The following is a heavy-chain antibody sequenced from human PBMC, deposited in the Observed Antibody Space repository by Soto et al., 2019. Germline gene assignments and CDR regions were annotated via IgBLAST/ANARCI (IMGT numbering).Heavy chain of an antibody. CDR2: ISGSGDST. CDR1: GFTFSSYA. Sequence: EVPLLESGGGLVQPGGSLRLSCAASGFTFSSYAMSWVRQAPGKGLEWVSGISGSGDSTYYADSGKGRFTISRDNSKHTLDLQMSSPGAKDGAVYYRAKGGPRIEVAGTGYFNHWGQGTLVTVCS. D-gene: IGHD6-19*01. CDR3: AKGGPRIEVAGTGYFNH. V-gene: IGHV3-23*01. J-gene: IGHJ1*01.